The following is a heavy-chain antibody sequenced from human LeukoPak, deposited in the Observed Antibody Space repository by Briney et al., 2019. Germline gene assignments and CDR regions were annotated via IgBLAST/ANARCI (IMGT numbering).Heavy chain of an antibody. Sequence: TPSETLSLTCSVSRGSISSPNYYWGWIRQSPGKGLEWIGNIYYSGTTYYNPSLPSLKSRVTILIDTSKNQFSLRLRSVTAADTAVYSCASLRKRGGAFDLWGQGKVVTVSS. V-gene: IGHV4-39*07. CDR2: IYYSGTT. CDR3: ASLRKRGGAFDL. CDR1: RGSISSPNYY. J-gene: IGHJ3*01.